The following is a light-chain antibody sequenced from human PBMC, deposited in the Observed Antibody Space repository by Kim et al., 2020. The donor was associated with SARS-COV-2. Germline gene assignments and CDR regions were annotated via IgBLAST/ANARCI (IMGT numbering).Light chain of an antibody. CDR3: HQYGSSPST. Sequence: SPGERAALSCRASRSFTSNYLAWYQQKPGQAPRLLIYIAYTRATGIPDRFSGSGSGTEFTLTISRLEPEDFAVYYCHQYGSSPSTFGQGTRLEIK. CDR1: RSFTSNY. J-gene: IGKJ5*01. CDR2: IAY. V-gene: IGKV3-20*01.